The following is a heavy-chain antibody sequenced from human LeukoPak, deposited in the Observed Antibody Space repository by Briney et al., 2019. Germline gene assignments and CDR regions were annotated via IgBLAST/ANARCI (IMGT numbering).Heavy chain of an antibody. D-gene: IGHD3-22*01. Sequence: SETLSLTCTVSGGSISSSSYYWGWIRQPPGKGLEWIGSIYYSGSTYYNPSLKSQVTISVDTSKNHFSLKLSSVTAADTAVYYCARSSRSGHYFTGDYWGQGTLVTVSS. J-gene: IGHJ4*02. CDR3: ARSSRSGHYFTGDY. CDR1: GGSISSSSYY. V-gene: IGHV4-39*02. CDR2: IYYSGST.